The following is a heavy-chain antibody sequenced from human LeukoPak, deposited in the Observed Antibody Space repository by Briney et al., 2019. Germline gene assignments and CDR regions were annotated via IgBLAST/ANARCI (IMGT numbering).Heavy chain of an antibody. CDR3: ARSWSNSFDP. V-gene: IGHV1-2*02. CDR2: IYPNSGDT. CDR1: GYTFTGYY. Sequence: GASVKVSCKASGYTFTGYYMHWVRQAPGQGLEWMAWIYPNSGDTNYAQKFQGRVTVTRDTSITTAYMELSRLRSDDTAVYYCARSWSNSFDPWGQGTLVTVSS. J-gene: IGHJ5*02.